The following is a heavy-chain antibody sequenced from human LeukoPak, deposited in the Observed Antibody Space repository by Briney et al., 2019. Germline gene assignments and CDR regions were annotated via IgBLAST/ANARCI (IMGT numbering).Heavy chain of an antibody. J-gene: IGHJ6*02. D-gene: IGHD3-22*01. V-gene: IGHV1-69*04. CDR2: IIPIFGIA. CDR1: GGTFSSYA. CDR3: ARVPINYDSSGYFQVGMDV. Sequence: GASVKVSCKASGGTFSSYAISWVRQAPGQGLEWMGRIIPIFGIANYAQKFQGRVTITADKSTSTAYMELSSLRSEDTAVYYCARVPINYDSSGYFQVGMDVWGQGTTVTVSS.